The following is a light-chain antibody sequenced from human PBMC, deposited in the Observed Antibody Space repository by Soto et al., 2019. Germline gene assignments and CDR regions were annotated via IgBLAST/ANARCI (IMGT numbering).Light chain of an antibody. CDR3: QSYDSSNQV. CDR2: EDN. CDR1: SGSIASNY. V-gene: IGLV6-57*04. J-gene: IGLJ3*02. Sequence: NFMLTQPHSVSESPGKTVTISCTRSSGSIASNYVQWYQQRPGSAPTTVIYEDNQRPSGVPDRFSGSIDSSSNSASLTISGLKTEDEADYYCQSYDSSNQVFGGGTKL.